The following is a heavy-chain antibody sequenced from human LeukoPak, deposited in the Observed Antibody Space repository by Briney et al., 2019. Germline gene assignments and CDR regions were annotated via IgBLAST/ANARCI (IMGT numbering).Heavy chain of an antibody. CDR2: IYYSGST. D-gene: IGHD2-15*01. CDR1: GFSFSSYE. V-gene: IGHV4-39*07. Sequence: PGGSLRLSCAASGFSFSSYEMNWVRQSPGKGLEWIANIYYSGSTYYNPSLKGRVTISVDTSKNQFSLKLSSVTAADTAVYYCATVVVPGWFDPWGQGNLVTVSS. J-gene: IGHJ5*02. CDR3: ATVVVPGWFDP.